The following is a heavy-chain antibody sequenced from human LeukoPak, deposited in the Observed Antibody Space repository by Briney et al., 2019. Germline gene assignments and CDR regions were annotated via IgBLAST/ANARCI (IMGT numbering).Heavy chain of an antibody. Sequence: PGGSLRLSCAASGFTFSSYAMSWVRQAPGQGLEWVSAISGSGGSTYYADSVKGRFTISRDNSKNTLYLQMNSLRAENTAAYYCPKDTTVTILSEFDYCGQGTLVTVSS. J-gene: IGHJ4*02. CDR3: PKDTTVTILSEFDY. CDR2: ISGSGGST. CDR1: GFTFSSYA. D-gene: IGHD4-17*01. V-gene: IGHV3-23*01.